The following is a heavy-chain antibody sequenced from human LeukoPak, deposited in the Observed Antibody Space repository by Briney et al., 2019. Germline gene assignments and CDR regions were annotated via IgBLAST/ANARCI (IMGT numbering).Heavy chain of an antibody. CDR2: IYYSGST. V-gene: IGHV4-59*01. CDR3: ARDPGYYDPAGWFYP. J-gene: IGHJ5*02. Sequence: SETLSLTCTVSGGSISSYYWSWIRQPPGKGLEWIGYIYYSGSTNYNPSLKSRVTISVDTSKNQFSLKLSSVTAADTAVYYCARDPGYYDPAGWFYPWGQGTLVTVSS. D-gene: IGHD3-22*01. CDR1: GGSISSYY.